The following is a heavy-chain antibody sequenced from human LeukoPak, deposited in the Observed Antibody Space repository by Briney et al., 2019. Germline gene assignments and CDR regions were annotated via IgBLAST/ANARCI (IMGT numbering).Heavy chain of an antibody. J-gene: IGHJ3*02. CDR1: GGTFSSYA. Sequence: SVKVSCKASGGTFSSYAISWVRQAPGPGLGWMGGIIPIFGTANYAQKFQGRGTITTDESTSTAYMELSSLRSEDTAVYYCARAEGSSSVFAFDIWGQGTMVTVSS. CDR2: IIPIFGTA. CDR3: ARAEGSSSVFAFDI. D-gene: IGHD6-6*01. V-gene: IGHV1-69*05.